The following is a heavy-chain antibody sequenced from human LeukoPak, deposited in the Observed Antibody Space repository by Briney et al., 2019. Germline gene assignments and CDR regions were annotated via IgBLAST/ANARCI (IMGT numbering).Heavy chain of an antibody. CDR3: ARDRSPGPLDY. CDR2: IYYSGST. J-gene: IGHJ4*02. Sequence: PSETLSLTCTVSGGSISSSSYYWGWIRQPPGKGLEWIGYIYYSGSTYYNPSLKSRVTISVDTSKNQFSLKLSSVTAADTAVYYCARDRSPGPLDYWGQGTLVTVSS. V-gene: IGHV4-30-4*08. D-gene: IGHD6-19*01. CDR1: GGSISSSSYY.